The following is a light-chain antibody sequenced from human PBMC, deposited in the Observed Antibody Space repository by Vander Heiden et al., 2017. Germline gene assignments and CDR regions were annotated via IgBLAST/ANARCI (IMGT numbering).Light chain of an antibody. CDR2: EGR. J-gene: IGLJ1*01. Sequence: SALTQPASVSGSPGPSITISCTGTRRAVGGYNSVSWYPQHPGNAPKLMIYEGRNRAAVVANHFSGSKSGNTAALTIAGRQAEEEADYYCSSYTSSSTLVFGTGTKVTVL. CDR1: RRAVGGYNS. V-gene: IGLV2-14*01. CDR3: SSYTSSSTLV.